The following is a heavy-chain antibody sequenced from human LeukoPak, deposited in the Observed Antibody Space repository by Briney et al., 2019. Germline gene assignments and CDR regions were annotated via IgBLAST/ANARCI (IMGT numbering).Heavy chain of an antibody. CDR2: IYYSGDT. V-gene: IGHV4-39*01. Sequence: SETLSLTCTVSGGSISSRTHYWGWIRQSPGKGLEWIGSIYYSGDTYYHPSFKSRVTISVDTSKSQFSLKLSSVTAADTAVYYCMRQPTRDGFDMWGQGTMVTVSS. CDR1: GGSISSRTHY. J-gene: IGHJ3*02. CDR3: MRQPTRDGFDM.